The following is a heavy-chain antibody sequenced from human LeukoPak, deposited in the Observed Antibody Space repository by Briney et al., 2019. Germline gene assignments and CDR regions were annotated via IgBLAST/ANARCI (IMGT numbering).Heavy chain of an antibody. CDR3: ARVYYYYYYMDV. V-gene: IGHV4-4*02. CDR1: GGSISTDKW. Sequence: SETLSLTCAVSGGSISTDKWWSWVRQPPGKGLEWIGEIYHSGSTNYNPSLKSRVTISVDRSKNQFSLKLNSVTAADTAVYYCARVYYYYYYMDVWGKGTTVTVSS. CDR2: IYHSGST. J-gene: IGHJ6*03.